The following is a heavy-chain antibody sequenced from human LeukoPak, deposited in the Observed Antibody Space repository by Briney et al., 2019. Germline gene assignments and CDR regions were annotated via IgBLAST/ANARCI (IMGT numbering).Heavy chain of an antibody. J-gene: IGHJ3*02. Sequence: GGSLRLSCGASGFIFSNYAMSWVRQAPGKGLEWVSGISGSGGSTYYADSVKGRFTISRDNAKNTLSLQMDSLGTEDTAVYYCARELGVGVIGDAFDMWGQGTMVTVSS. CDR1: GFIFSNYA. CDR2: ISGSGGST. D-gene: IGHD3-22*01. CDR3: ARELGVGVIGDAFDM. V-gene: IGHV3-23*01.